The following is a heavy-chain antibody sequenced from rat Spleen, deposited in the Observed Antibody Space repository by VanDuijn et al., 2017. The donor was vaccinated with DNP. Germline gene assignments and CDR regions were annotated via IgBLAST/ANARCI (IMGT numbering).Heavy chain of an antibody. CDR2: ISYSGST. CDR3: ARWTRYFDY. CDR1: GYSITSTY. D-gene: IGHD1-7*01. Sequence: DVHLQESGPGLVKPAQSLSLTCSVTGYSITSTYWAWIRKFPGNKMEWIGHISYSGSTSYNPSLKSRISITRDTSKNQFFLQLNSVTTEDTATYYCARWTRYFDYWGQGVMVTVSS. V-gene: IGHV3-1*01. J-gene: IGHJ2*01.